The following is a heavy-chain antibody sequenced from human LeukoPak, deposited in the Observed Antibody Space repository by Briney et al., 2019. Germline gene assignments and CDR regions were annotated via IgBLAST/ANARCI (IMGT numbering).Heavy chain of an antibody. D-gene: IGHD2-2*01. CDR3: AAGYHLYYFDY. V-gene: IGHV1-58*02. CDR2: IVVGSGNT. J-gene: IGHJ4*02. CDR1: GITFTSSA. Sequence: SVKVSCKASGITFTSSAMQWVRQARGQRLEWIGWIVVGSGNTNYAQKFQERVTITRDMSTSTAYMELSSLRSEDTAVYYCAAGYHLYYFDYWGQGTLVTVSS.